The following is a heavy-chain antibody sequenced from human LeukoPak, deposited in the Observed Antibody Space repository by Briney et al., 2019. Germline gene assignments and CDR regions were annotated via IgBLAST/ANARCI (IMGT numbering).Heavy chain of an antibody. D-gene: IGHD5-12*01. CDR1: GGSIGSYH. CDR2: VFNNGGT. Sequence: ASETLSLTCSVSGGSIGSYHWNWIRQPSGKGLEWIGIVFNNGGTKHNPSLKSRVAISVDTSKNQSALKLSSVTAADTAVYYCVASYGGYVLDYWGQGALVIVSS. V-gene: IGHV4-59*01. J-gene: IGHJ4*02. CDR3: VASYGGYVLDY.